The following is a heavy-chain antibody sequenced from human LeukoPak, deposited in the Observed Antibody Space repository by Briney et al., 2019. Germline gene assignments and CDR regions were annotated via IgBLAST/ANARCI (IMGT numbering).Heavy chain of an antibody. J-gene: IGHJ4*02. V-gene: IGHV4-59*08. D-gene: IGHD2-21*02. CDR2: INYSGNI. CDR1: GDSISSDY. CDR3: ARLDCGADSCYNY. Sequence: SETLSLTCLVSGDSISSDYWSWVRQPPGKGLEWLGFINYSGNISYNPSIKSRVTISIDTSNNQVSLNLRSVTATDTAIYYFARLDCGADSCYNYWGRGSLVTVSS.